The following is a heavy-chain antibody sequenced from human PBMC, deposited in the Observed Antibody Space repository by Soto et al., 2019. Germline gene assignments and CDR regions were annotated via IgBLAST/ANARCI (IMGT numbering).Heavy chain of an antibody. Sequence: QVHLVASGGGVIQEGRSLTLSCEASGFTFRRHAIHWVRQAPGQGLEWVAVISRDGTNKYYEDSVKGLFTISRDNSKNTLSLQMNSLRREDTAVYYCARSRNGGVADSFDYWGQGALVTVSS. CDR1: GFTFRRHA. J-gene: IGHJ4*02. V-gene: IGHV3-30-3*01. CDR2: ISRDGTNK. CDR3: ARSRNGGVADSFDY. D-gene: IGHD3-10*01.